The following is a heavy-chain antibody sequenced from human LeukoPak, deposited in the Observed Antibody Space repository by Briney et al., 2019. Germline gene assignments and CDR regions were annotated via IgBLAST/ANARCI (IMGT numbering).Heavy chain of an antibody. Sequence: SETLSLTCTVSGGSISSYYWSWIRQPPGKGLQWIGYIHYSGSTNYNPSLKSRLTISVDTSKNQFSLKLTSVTAADTAVYYCARVTGYMTEDYFDYWGQGTLITVSS. CDR1: GGSISSYY. V-gene: IGHV4-59*01. D-gene: IGHD6-13*01. CDR3: ARVTGYMTEDYFDY. J-gene: IGHJ4*02. CDR2: IHYSGST.